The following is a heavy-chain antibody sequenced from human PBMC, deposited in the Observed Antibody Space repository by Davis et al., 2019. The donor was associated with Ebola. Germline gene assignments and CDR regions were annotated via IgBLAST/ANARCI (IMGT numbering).Heavy chain of an antibody. Sequence: AASVKVSCKASGYTFTSYGISWVRQAPGQGLEWMGWISAYNGNTNYAQKLQGRVTMTTDTSTSTAYMELRSLRSEDTAVYYCAREGITTLLRPWFDPWGQGTLVTVSS. CDR1: GYTFTSYG. J-gene: IGHJ5*02. CDR3: AREGITTLLRPWFDP. CDR2: ISAYNGNT. D-gene: IGHD3-16*01. V-gene: IGHV1-18*01.